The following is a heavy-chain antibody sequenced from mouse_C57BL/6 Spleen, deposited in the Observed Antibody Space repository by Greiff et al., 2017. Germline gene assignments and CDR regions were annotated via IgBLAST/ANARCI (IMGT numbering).Heavy chain of an antibody. D-gene: IGHD2-1*01. V-gene: IGHV5-2*01. CDR3: ARHGYYGNYERNYYAMDY. J-gene: IGHJ4*01. Sequence: EVKVVESGGGLVQPGESLKLSCESNEYEFPSHDMSWVRKTPEKRLELVAAINSDGGSTYYPDTMERRFIISRDNTKKTLYLQMSSLRSEDTALYYCARHGYYGNYERNYYAMDYWGQGTSVTVSS. CDR1: EYEFPSHD. CDR2: INSDGGST.